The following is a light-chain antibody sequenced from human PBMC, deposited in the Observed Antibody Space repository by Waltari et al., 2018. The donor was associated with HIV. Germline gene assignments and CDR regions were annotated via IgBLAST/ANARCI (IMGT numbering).Light chain of an antibody. CDR1: QSVNSN. CDR2: GAS. Sequence: EILMTQFPATLSVSPGVRATLSCRASQSVNSNLAWYQQKPGQAPRLLMYGASTRATGIPVRFSGSGSGTEFTLTISSLQSEDFAVYHCQQYDNWPRTFGQGTKVEIK. CDR3: QQYDNWPRT. V-gene: IGKV3-15*01. J-gene: IGKJ1*01.